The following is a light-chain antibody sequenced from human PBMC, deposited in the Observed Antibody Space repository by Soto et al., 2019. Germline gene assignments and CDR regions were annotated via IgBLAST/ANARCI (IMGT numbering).Light chain of an antibody. CDR2: DNN. V-gene: IGLV1-40*01. Sequence: QPVLTQPPSVSGAPGQRVTISCTGSSSNTGAGYDVHWYQQLPGTAPKLLIYDNNNRPSGVPDRFSGSKSGTSASLAITGLQAEDEADYYCQSYDNSLSGYVFGTGTKVTVL. J-gene: IGLJ1*01. CDR1: SSNTGAGYD. CDR3: QSYDNSLSGYV.